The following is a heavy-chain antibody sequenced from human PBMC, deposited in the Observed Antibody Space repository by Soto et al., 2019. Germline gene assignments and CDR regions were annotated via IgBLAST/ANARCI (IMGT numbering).Heavy chain of an antibody. V-gene: IGHV1-18*01. CDR2: IVAYNNRT. Sequence: QIELVQSGAEVKKPGASVKVSCKASGYTLSIYGIQWVRQAPGQGLEWMGWIVAYNNRTIYEQKFQDRVTLTTDTSTTTAFMEVRTLTSDDTAVYYCARAGDYFGDYWGQGTLVTVSS. J-gene: IGHJ4*02. D-gene: IGHD3-10*01. CDR3: ARAGDYFGDY. CDR1: GYTLSIYG.